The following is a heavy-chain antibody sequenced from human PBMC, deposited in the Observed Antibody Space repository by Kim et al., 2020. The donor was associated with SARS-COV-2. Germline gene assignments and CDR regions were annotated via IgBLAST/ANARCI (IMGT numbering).Heavy chain of an antibody. CDR3: ARDGRPFGPPFDY. Sequence: GGSLRLSCAASGFTFSSYSMNWVRQAPGKGLEWVSYISSSSSTIYYADSVKGRFTISRDNAKNSLYLQMNSLRAEDTAVYYCARDGRPFGPPFDYWGQGTLVTVSS. J-gene: IGHJ4*02. CDR2: ISSSSSTI. V-gene: IGHV3-48*04. CDR1: GFTFSSYS. D-gene: IGHD3-10*01.